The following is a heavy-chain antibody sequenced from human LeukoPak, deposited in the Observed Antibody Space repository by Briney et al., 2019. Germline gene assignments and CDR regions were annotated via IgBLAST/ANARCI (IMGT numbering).Heavy chain of an antibody. D-gene: IGHD3-10*01. CDR1: GGAINIPGYY. CDR3: ARDKSGVGSYTGDYSAMDV. CDR2: ICYNWST. Sequence: PSQTLSLTCTVSGGAINIPGYYWSWIRQHPGKVLEWNGYICYNWSTYYNPSLKSRVTISVDTSKNLFSLKLIYMTAADTDIYYWARDKSGVGSYTGDYSAMDVWGKGTTVTVSS. J-gene: IGHJ6*04. V-gene: IGHV4-31*03.